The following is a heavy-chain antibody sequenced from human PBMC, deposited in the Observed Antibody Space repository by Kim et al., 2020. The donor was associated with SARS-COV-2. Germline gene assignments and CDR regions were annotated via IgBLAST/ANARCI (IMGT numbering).Heavy chain of an antibody. Sequence: GGSLRLSCAVSGFTFSSYWMHWVRQAPGKGLVCVSHINSDGSSTNYADSVKGRFTISRDNAKNTLYLQMNSLRAEDTAVYYCASSSYWRAYWGQGTLVTVSS. D-gene: IGHD1-1*01. V-gene: IGHV3-74*01. J-gene: IGHJ4*02. CDR3: ASSSYWRAY. CDR1: GFTFSSYW. CDR2: INSDGSST.